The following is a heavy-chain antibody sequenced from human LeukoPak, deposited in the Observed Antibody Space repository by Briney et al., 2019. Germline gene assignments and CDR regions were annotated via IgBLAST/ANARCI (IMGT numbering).Heavy chain of an antibody. Sequence: SETLSLTCTVSGGSISSYYWSWIRQPPGKGLEWIGEINHSGSTNYNPSLKSRVTISVDTSKNQFSLKLSSVTAADTAVYYCARGVWFGELSYWGQGTLVAVSS. V-gene: IGHV4-34*01. CDR1: GGSISSYY. J-gene: IGHJ4*02. CDR2: INHSGST. CDR3: ARGVWFGELSY. D-gene: IGHD3-10*01.